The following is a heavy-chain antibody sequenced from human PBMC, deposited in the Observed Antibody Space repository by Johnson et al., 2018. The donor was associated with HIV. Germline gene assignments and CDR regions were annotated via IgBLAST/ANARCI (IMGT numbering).Heavy chain of an antibody. V-gene: IGHV3-9*01. D-gene: IGHD6-6*01. CDR2: ISWNSGSI. Sequence: VQLVESGGGLVQPGRSLRLSCAASGFTFDDYAMHWVRLAPGKGLEWVSGISWNSGSIGYADSVKGRFTISRDNAKNSLYLQMNSLRAEDTAVYYCARPDSSSARAHDAFDIWGQGTMVTVSS. CDR1: GFTFDDYA. CDR3: ARPDSSSARAHDAFDI. J-gene: IGHJ3*02.